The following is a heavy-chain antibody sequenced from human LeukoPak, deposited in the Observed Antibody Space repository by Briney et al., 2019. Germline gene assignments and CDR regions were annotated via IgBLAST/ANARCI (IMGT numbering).Heavy chain of an antibody. CDR3: ARDGPPFDY. V-gene: IGHV4-59*01. CDR2: IYYSGST. Sequence: SETLSLTCTVSGGSISSYYWSWIRQPPGKGLEWIGYIYYSGSTDYNPSLKSRVTISVDTSKNQFSLKLSSVTAADTAVYYCARDGPPFDYWGQGTLVTVSS. CDR1: GGSISSYY. J-gene: IGHJ4*02.